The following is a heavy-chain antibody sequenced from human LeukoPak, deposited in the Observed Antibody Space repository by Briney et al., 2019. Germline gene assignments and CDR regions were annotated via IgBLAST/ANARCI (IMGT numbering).Heavy chain of an antibody. D-gene: IGHD4-23*01. V-gene: IGHV3-48*02. J-gene: IGHJ4*01. Sequence: PGGSLRLSCAASGFTFSSYSMNWVRQAPGKGLEWISYISSSSSSINYADSVKGRFTISRDNAKNSLYLQMNSLRDEDTAVYYCARDNGYYGGSHFDYWGHGNLVTVSS. CDR3: ARDNGYYGGSHFDY. CDR2: ISSSSSSI. CDR1: GFTFSSYS.